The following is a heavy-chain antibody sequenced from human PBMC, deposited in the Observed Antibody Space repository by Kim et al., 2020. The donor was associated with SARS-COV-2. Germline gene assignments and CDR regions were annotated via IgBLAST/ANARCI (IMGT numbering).Heavy chain of an antibody. J-gene: IGHJ5*02. Sequence: NYKPSIKSRVTISVDKSKNQFSLKLSSVTAAETAVYYCARSQQLVSWFDPWGQGTLVTVSS. D-gene: IGHD6-13*01. V-gene: IGHV4-4*02. CDR3: ARSQQLVSWFDP.